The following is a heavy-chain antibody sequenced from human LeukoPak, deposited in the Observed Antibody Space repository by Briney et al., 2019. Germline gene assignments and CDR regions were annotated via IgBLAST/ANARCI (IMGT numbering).Heavy chain of an antibody. V-gene: IGHV1-8*03. CDR3: ARGHSRSGYYYGFDY. Sequence: ASVKVSCKASGYTFTSYDINWVRQATGQGLEWMGWMNPNSGNTGFAQKFQGRVTITRNTSISTAYMELSSLRSEDTAVYYCARGHSRSGYYYGFDYWGQGTLVTVSS. CDR1: GYTFTSYD. CDR2: MNPNSGNT. D-gene: IGHD3-22*01. J-gene: IGHJ4*02.